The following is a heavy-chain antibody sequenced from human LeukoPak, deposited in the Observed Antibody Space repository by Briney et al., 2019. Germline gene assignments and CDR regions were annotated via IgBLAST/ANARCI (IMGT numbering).Heavy chain of an antibody. CDR3: AKARNSGSYWKTIDY. CDR2: ISGSAGST. V-gene: IGHV3-23*01. Sequence: GGSLRLSCAASGFIFSNYAMSWVRQAPGRGLEWVSVISGSAGSTYYADSVKGRFTISRDNSKNTLYLQMNSLRAEDTAVYYCAKARNSGSYWKTIDYWGQGTLVTVSS. J-gene: IGHJ4*02. D-gene: IGHD1-26*01. CDR1: GFIFSNYA.